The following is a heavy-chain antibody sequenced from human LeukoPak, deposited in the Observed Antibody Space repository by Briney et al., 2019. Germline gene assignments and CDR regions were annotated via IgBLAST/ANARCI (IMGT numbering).Heavy chain of an antibody. D-gene: IGHD5-18*01. V-gene: IGHV4-59*01. CDR2: IYYSGST. CDR3: ARGGRGYSHGYAWTR. Sequence: SETLSLTCTVSGGSISSYYWSWIRQPPGKGLEWIGYIYYSGSTNYNPSLKSRVTISVDTSKNQFSLKLSSVTAADTAVYYCARGGRGYSHGYAWTRWGQGTLVTVSS. J-gene: IGHJ4*02. CDR1: GGSISSYY.